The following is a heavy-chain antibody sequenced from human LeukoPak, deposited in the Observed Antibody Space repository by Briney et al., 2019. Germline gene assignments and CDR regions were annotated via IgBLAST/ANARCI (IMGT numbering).Heavy chain of an antibody. CDR2: INPNSGGT. Sequence: ASGKVSCKASGYNFTGYYMHWVRQAPGQGLEWMGCINPNSGGTNYAQKFQGRVTMTRDTSISTAYRALSRLRSDDTAVYYCARSPAGVVVPAAADYWGRGTLVTVSS. D-gene: IGHD2-2*01. CDR3: ARSPAGVVVPAAADY. CDR1: GYNFTGYY. V-gene: IGHV1-2*02. J-gene: IGHJ4*02.